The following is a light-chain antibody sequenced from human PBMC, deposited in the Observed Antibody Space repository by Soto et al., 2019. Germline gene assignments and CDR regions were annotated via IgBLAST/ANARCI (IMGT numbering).Light chain of an antibody. Sequence: EIVLTQSPATLSLSPGERATLSCTASQSISNYVAWYQQKPGQAPRLLIYDASSRATGVPARFSGSGSGTDFTLTISSLEAEDFAVYYCQQRSNWPLTFGGGTKVEIK. CDR2: DAS. CDR1: QSISNY. CDR3: QQRSNWPLT. V-gene: IGKV3-11*01. J-gene: IGKJ4*01.